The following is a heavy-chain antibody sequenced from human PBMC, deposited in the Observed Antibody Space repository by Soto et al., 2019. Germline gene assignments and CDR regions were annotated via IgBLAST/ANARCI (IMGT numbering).Heavy chain of an antibody. Sequence: ASVKVSCKASGYTFTSYYMHWVRQAPGQGLEWMGIINPSGGSTSYAQKFQGRVTMTRDTSTSTVYMELSSLRSEDTAVYYCARDLKPPYYYDSSGPLGYWGQGTLVTV. CDR2: INPSGGST. CDR1: GYTFTSYY. D-gene: IGHD3-22*01. CDR3: ARDLKPPYYYDSSGPLGY. J-gene: IGHJ4*02. V-gene: IGHV1-46*01.